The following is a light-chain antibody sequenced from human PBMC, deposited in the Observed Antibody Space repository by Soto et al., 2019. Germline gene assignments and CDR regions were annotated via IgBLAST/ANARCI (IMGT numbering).Light chain of an antibody. Sequence: ETVMTQSPSTLSVSLGDRATLSCRASQSVSSNLAWYQQKPGQAPRLLIYGASSRATGIPDRFSGSGSGTDFTLTISRLEPEDFAVYYCQEHGSSPFGGGTKVDIK. CDR2: GAS. V-gene: IGKV3-20*01. J-gene: IGKJ4*01. CDR1: QSVSSN. CDR3: QEHGSSP.